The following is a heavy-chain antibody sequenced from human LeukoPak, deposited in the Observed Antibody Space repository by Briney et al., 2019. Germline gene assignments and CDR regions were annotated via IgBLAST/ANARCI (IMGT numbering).Heavy chain of an antibody. J-gene: IGHJ4*02. CDR1: GYTFTSYG. V-gene: IGHV1-69*13. CDR2: IIAIFGTE. Sequence: ASVKVSCKASGYTFTSYGISWVRQAPGQGLEWMGGIIAIFGTENYAQKFLGRVTIIADESTSTVYMELSSLRSEDTAVYYCASGMGGPAWYFDYWGQGTLVTVSS. CDR3: ASGMGGPAWYFDY. D-gene: IGHD5-24*01.